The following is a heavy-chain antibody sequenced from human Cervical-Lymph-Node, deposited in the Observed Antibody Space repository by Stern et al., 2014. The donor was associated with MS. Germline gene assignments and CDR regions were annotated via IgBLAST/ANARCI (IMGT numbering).Heavy chain of an antibody. CDR2: IGYDGINK. V-gene: IGHV3-33*01. CDR1: GLTLSNNG. CDR3: AGGGGWTSAH. J-gene: IGHJ1*01. D-gene: IGHD3-16*01. Sequence: QMQLVQSGGGVVQPGKSLRLSCAASGLTLSNNGMHWVRQAPGKGLEWVALIGYDGINKYYADSVKGRFTISRDTSNNSLFLQMNSLRAEDTAVYYCAGGGGWTSAHWGQGTLVTVSS.